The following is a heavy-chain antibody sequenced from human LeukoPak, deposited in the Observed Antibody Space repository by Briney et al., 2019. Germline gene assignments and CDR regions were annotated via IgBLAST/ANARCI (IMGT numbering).Heavy chain of an antibody. CDR1: GFTFSSYA. D-gene: IGHD3-22*01. CDR3: ARDYYDSSGYYDY. CDR2: IYTGDGT. J-gene: IGHJ4*02. V-gene: IGHV3-66*01. Sequence: GGSLRLSCAASGFTFSSYAMHWVRQAPGKGLEWVSVIYTGDGTYYADSVKGRFTISRDNSKNSLYLQMNSLRAEDTAVYYCARDYYDSSGYYDYWGQGTLVTVSS.